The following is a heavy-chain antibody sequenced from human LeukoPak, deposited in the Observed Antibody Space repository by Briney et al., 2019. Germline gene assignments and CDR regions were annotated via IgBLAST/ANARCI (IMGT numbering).Heavy chain of an antibody. CDR1: GYTFTSYY. V-gene: IGHV1-2*02. CDR3: ARVRIGQQLDKYYYYAMDV. CDR2: INPNSGGT. Sequence: ASVTVSCTASGYTFTSYYMHWVRQAPGQGLEWMGWINPNSGGTNYAQKFQGRVTMTTDTSISTAYMEVSRLRSDDTAVYYCARVRIGQQLDKYYYYAMDVWGQGTTVTVSS. J-gene: IGHJ6*02. D-gene: IGHD6-13*01.